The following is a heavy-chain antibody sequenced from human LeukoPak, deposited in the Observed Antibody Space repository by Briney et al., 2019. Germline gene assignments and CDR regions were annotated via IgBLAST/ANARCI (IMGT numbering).Heavy chain of an antibody. CDR2: IYYSGST. CDR1: GGSISSYY. CDR3: AREQGGTYYYDSSGLKD. D-gene: IGHD3-22*01. J-gene: IGHJ4*02. V-gene: IGHV4-59*01. Sequence: TSETLSLTCTVSGGSISSYYWSWIRQPPGKGLEWIGYIYYSGSTNYNPSLKSRVTISVDTSKNQFSLKLSSVTAADTAVYYCAREQGGTYYYDSSGLKDWGQGTLVTVSS.